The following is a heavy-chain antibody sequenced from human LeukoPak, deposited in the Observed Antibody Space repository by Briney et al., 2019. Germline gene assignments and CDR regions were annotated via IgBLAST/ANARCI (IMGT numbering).Heavy chain of an antibody. CDR2: ISWNSGSV. Sequence: SLRLSCVASGFSFDVYAMHWVRQGPGKGLEWVSGISWNSGSVEYADSVKGRFTISRDSAKSSLYLEMNGLRVEDTAFYYCVKGGNYRGFHYYYMDVWGKGTTVTVSS. CDR1: GFSFDVYA. D-gene: IGHD3-16*01. J-gene: IGHJ6*03. CDR3: VKGGNYRGFHYYYMDV. V-gene: IGHV3-9*01.